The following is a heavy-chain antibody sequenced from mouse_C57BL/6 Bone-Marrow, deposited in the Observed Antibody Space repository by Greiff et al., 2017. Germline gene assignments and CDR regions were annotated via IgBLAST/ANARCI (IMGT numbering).Heavy chain of an antibody. Sequence: VKLQQPGAELVRPGTSVKLSCKASGYTFTSYWMHWVKPRPGQGLEWIGVIDPSDSYTNYNQKFKGKATLTVDTSSSTAYMQLSSLTSEDSAVYYCAKLGLAYWGQGTLVTVSA. CDR3: AKLGLAY. CDR2: IDPSDSYT. CDR1: GYTFTSYW. D-gene: IGHD4-1*01. J-gene: IGHJ3*01. V-gene: IGHV1-59*01.